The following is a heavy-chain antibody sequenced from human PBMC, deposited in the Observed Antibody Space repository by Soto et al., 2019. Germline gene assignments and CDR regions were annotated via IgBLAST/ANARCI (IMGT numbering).Heavy chain of an antibody. CDR3: AREGWLVQWPHWYFDL. CDR1: GDSVSSNSAA. Sequence: QSQTLSLTCAISGDSVSSNSAAWNWIRQSPSRGLEWLGRTYFRSKWYNDYAVSVKSRITINPDTSKNQFSLQLNSVTPEDTAVYYCAREGWLVQWPHWYFDLWGRGTLVTVSS. D-gene: IGHD6-19*01. CDR2: TYFRSKWYN. V-gene: IGHV6-1*01. J-gene: IGHJ2*01.